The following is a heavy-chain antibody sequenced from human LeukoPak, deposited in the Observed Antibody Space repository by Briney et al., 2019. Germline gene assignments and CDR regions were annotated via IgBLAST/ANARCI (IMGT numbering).Heavy chain of an antibody. CDR3: ARDAPYSSGWYYYGMDV. D-gene: IGHD6-19*01. J-gene: IGHJ6*02. Sequence: GESLKISCKGSGYSFTSYWISWVRQMPGKGLEWMGRIVPSDSYTNYSPSFQGHVTISADKSISTAYLQWSSLKASDTAMYYCARDAPYSSGWYYYGMDVWGQGTTVTVSS. CDR2: IVPSDSYT. V-gene: IGHV5-10-1*01. CDR1: GYSFTSYW.